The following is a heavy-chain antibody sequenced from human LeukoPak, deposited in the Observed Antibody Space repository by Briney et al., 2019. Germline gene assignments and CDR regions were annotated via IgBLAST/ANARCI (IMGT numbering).Heavy chain of an antibody. CDR2: IYYSGST. CDR3: ARRPPGDSMIHY. D-gene: IGHD7-27*01. V-gene: IGHV4-39*07. Sequence: SETLSLTCTVSGGSISSSSYYWGWIRQPPGKGLEWIGSIYYSGSTYYNPSLKSRVTISVDTSKNQFSLKLNSVTAADSAMYFCARRPPGDSMIHYWGQGTLVTVSS. CDR1: GGSISSSSYY. J-gene: IGHJ4*02.